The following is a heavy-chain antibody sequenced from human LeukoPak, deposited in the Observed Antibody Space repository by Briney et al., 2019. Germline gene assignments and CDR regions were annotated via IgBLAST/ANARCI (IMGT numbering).Heavy chain of an antibody. CDR3: AKAPLYYDYWQYYFDY. J-gene: IGHJ4*02. D-gene: IGHD3-22*01. V-gene: IGHV3-23*01. Sequence: GGSLRLSCAVSGFTFSSYAMSWVRQAPGKGLEWVSAVSVTGGSTYYGDSVKGGFTISRDNSKNRLYLQMNSLRAEDTAVYYCAKAPLYYDYWQYYFDYWGQGTLVTVSS. CDR1: GFTFSSYA. CDR2: VSVTGGST.